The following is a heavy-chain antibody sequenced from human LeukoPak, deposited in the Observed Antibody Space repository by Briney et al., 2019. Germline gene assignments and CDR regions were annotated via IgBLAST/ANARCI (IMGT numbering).Heavy chain of an antibody. J-gene: IGHJ4*02. V-gene: IGHV1-18*04. Sequence: ASVKVSCKASGYTLISHGITWVRQAPGQGLELMGWISAYNRDTKYGQKFQGRVTMTTDTSTNTAYMELRSLKSDDTAVYYCARIGAVAAQGAFDYWGQGTLVTVSS. CDR2: ISAYNRDT. D-gene: IGHD6-19*01. CDR1: GYTLISHG. CDR3: ARIGAVAAQGAFDY.